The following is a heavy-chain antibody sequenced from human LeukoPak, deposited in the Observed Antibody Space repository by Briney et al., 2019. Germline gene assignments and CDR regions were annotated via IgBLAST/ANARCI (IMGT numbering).Heavy chain of an antibody. D-gene: IGHD4-17*01. CDR3: ARDTRLTVTTYPDY. CDR1: GFTFSSYA. J-gene: IGHJ4*02. Sequence: PGGSLRLSCAASGFTFSSYAMHWVRQAPGKGLEWVAVISYDGSNKYYADSVKGRFTVSRDNSKNTLYLQMNSLRAEDTAVYYCARDTRLTVTTYPDYWGQGTLVTVSS. V-gene: IGHV3-30-3*01. CDR2: ISYDGSNK.